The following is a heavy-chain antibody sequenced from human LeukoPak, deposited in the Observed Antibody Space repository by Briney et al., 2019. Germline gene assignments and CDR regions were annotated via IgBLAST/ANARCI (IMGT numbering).Heavy chain of an antibody. Sequence: PGGSLRLSCAASGFTFNNYAMSWVRQAPGKGLEWVAVISYDGSNKYYADSVKGRFTISRDNSKNTLYLQMNSLRAEDTAVYYCASLYSSGWFFYYYYGMDVWGQGTTVTVSS. CDR2: ISYDGSNK. D-gene: IGHD6-19*01. V-gene: IGHV3-30-3*01. CDR3: ASLYSSGWFFYYYYGMDV. CDR1: GFTFNNYA. J-gene: IGHJ6*02.